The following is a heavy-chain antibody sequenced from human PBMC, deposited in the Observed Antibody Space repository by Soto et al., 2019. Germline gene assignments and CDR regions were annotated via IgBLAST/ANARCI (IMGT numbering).Heavy chain of an antibody. V-gene: IGHV4-39*01. CDR2: IYYTGDT. D-gene: IGHD3-16*01. CDR1: GASISTSTYY. CDR3: SRHGAAVLYYYGMDV. Sequence: TLSLTCSVSGASISTSTYYWAWVRQPPGKGLEWIGYIYYTGDTFYNPSPKSRVTISVDTSIHQFSLTLTSVTAADTAMYYCSRHGAAVLYYYGMDVWGQGTAVTVSS. J-gene: IGHJ6*02.